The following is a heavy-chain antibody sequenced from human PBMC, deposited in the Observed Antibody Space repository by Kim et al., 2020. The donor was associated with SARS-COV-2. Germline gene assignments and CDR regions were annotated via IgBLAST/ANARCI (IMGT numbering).Heavy chain of an antibody. V-gene: IGHV3-30-3*01. CDR2: ISSDENNK. D-gene: IGHD2-15*01. Sequence: GGSLRLPCAASGFTFNTYVMHWVRQAPGKGLEWVATISSDENNKYYADSVKGRFTISRDNSKNTLYLQMNSLGVEDTAVYYCARGTGGSSYSPSGYWGQGALVTVSS. CDR1: GFTFNTYV. J-gene: IGHJ4*02. CDR3: ARGTGGSSYSPSGY.